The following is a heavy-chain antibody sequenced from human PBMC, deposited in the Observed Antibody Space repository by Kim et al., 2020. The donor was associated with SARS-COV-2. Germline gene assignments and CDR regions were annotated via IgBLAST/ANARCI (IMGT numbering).Heavy chain of an antibody. CDR1: GFTFSSYS. V-gene: IGHV3-21*01. Sequence: GRSLRLSCAASGFTFSSYSMNWVRQAPGKGLEWVSSISSSSRYIYYADSVKGRFTISRDNAKNSLYLQMNSLRAEDTAVYYCARAGGLTYYYGMDVWGQGTTVTVSS. D-gene: IGHD3-9*01. J-gene: IGHJ6*02. CDR2: ISSSSRYI. CDR3: ARAGGLTYYYGMDV.